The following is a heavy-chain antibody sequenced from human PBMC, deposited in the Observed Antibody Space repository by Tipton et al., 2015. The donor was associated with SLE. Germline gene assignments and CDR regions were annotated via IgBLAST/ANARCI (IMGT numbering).Heavy chain of an antibody. CDR3: ARRGRSAWYPGV. CDR1: GGSLSFDY. V-gene: IGHV4-4*07. Sequence: TLSLTCTVSGGSLSFDYWILIRQSAGRGLEWVGRIFSCGDRDYNPSLRSRVTMSIDASQNRVSLRLKSVSAADTAVYYCARRGRSAWYPGVWGQGTLVTVSS. D-gene: IGHD6-13*01. J-gene: IGHJ4*02. CDR2: IFSCGDR.